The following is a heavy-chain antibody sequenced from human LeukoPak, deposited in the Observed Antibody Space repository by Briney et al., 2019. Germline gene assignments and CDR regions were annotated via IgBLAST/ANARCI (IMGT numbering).Heavy chain of an antibody. J-gene: IGHJ4*02. CDR2: IRSKANSYAT. CDR3: TRRGETVADD. D-gene: IGHD2-21*01. CDR1: GFTFSGSA. V-gene: IGHV3-73*01. Sequence: PGGSLKLSCAASGFTFSGSAMHWVRQASGKGLEWVGRIRSKANSYATAYAASVKGRFTISRDDSKNTAYLQMNSLKTEDTAVYYCTRRGETVADDWGQGTLVTVSS.